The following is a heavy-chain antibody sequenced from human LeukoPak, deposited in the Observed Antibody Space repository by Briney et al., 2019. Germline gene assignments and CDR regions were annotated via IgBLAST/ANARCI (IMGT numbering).Heavy chain of an antibody. D-gene: IGHD6-19*01. J-gene: IGHJ5*01. CDR3: ARVAVAGPTGWFDS. Sequence: GGSLRLSCAASGFALRSYTVTWVRQAPGKGLEWVTSISSTSAYIYYAESVKGRFSISRDNVDNVVHLQMSSLRDEDTAFYYCARVAVAGPTGWFDSWGQGTLVTVSS. CDR2: ISSTSAYI. V-gene: IGHV3-21*01. CDR1: GFALRSYT.